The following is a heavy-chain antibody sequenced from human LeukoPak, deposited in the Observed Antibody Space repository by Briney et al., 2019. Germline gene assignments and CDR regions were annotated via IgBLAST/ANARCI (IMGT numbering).Heavy chain of an antibody. Sequence: GGSLRLSCAASGFTFNTYWMHWVRQAPGKGLVWVSRINSDGRTTGYADSVKGRFTISRDNAKNTLYLQMNSPRAEDTAVYYCARDLGSCSSTSCQTNWFDPWGQGTLVTVSS. CDR3: ARDLGSCSSTSCQTNWFDP. V-gene: IGHV3-74*01. CDR1: GFTFNTYW. D-gene: IGHD2-2*01. J-gene: IGHJ5*02. CDR2: INSDGRTT.